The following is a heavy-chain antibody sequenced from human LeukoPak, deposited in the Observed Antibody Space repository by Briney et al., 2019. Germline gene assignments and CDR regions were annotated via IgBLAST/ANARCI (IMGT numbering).Heavy chain of an antibody. CDR2: INSDGSSI. J-gene: IGHJ3*02. CDR3: ANEYENAFDI. D-gene: IGHD2/OR15-2a*01. CDR1: GFTFSSYW. V-gene: IGHV3-74*01. Sequence: QPGGSLRLSCAASGFTFSSYWTHWVRQAPGEGRVWVSRINSDGSSISYADSVRGRFTISRDNAKNTLYLQKNSLRDDDTAVYYCANEYENAFDIWGQGTTVTVSS.